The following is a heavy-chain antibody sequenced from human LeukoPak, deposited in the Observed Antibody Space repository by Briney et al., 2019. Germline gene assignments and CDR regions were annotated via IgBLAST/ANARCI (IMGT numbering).Heavy chain of an antibody. D-gene: IGHD2-15*01. J-gene: IGHJ3*02. CDR1: GGSISSYY. V-gene: IGHV4-34*01. CDR3: AVVASDAFDI. Sequence: SETLSLTCTVSGGSISSYYWSWIRQPPGKGLEWIGEINHSGSTNYNPSLKSRVTISVDTSKNQFSLKLSSVTAADTAVYYCAVVASDAFDIWGQGTMVTVSS. CDR2: INHSGST.